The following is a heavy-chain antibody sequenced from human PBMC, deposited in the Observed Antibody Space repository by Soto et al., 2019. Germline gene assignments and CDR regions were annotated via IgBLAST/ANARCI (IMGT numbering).Heavy chain of an antibody. J-gene: IGHJ6*02. CDR2: IIPIFGTA. CDR1: GGTFSSYA. CDR3: ARDTVISDGYNYYYYGIDV. V-gene: IGHV1-69*01. Sequence: QVQLVQSGAEVKKPGSSVKVSCKASGGTFSSYAISWVRQAPGQGLEWMGGIIPIFGTANYAQKFQGRVTITADEYTSTAYMELSSLRSDDTAVYYCARDTVISDGYNYYYYGIDVWGQGTKVTVSS. D-gene: IGHD5-12*01.